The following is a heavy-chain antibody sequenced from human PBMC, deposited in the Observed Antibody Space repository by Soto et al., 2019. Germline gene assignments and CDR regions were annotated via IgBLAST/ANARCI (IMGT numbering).Heavy chain of an antibody. Sequence: PSETLSLTCTVSGGSISSGGYYWSWIRQHPGKGLEWIGYIYYSGSTYYNPSLKSRVTISVDTSKNQFSLKLSSVTAADTAVYYCARSAEYGGKSVIIDYWGQGTLVTVS. CDR2: IYYSGST. D-gene: IGHD2-15*01. J-gene: IGHJ4*02. CDR3: ARSAEYGGKSVIIDY. CDR1: GGSISSGGYY. V-gene: IGHV4-31*03.